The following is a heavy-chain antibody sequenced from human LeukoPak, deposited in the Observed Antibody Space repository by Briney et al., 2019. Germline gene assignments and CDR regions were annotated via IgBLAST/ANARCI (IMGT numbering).Heavy chain of an antibody. CDR3: AKDKGWGYDSSGLTDAFDI. CDR2: INWNGGNT. V-gene: IGHV3-20*04. J-gene: IGHJ3*02. D-gene: IGHD3-22*01. CDR1: GFTFGDYG. Sequence: GGSLRLSCAASGFTFGDYGMTWVRQAPGKGLEWVSGINWNGGNTGYADSVKGRFTISRDNAKNSLYLQMNSLRDEDTALYYCAKDKGWGYDSSGLTDAFDIWGQGTMVTVSS.